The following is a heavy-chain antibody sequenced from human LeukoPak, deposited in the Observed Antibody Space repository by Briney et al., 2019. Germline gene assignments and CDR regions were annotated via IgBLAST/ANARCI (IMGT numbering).Heavy chain of an antibody. CDR1: GYTFTSYG. CDR2: ISAYNGNT. Sequence: ASAKVSCKASGYTFTSYGISWVRQAPGQGLEWMGWISAYNGNTNYAQKLQGRVTMTTDTSTSTAYMELRSLRSDDTAVYYCARDLVGIQLWDDAFDIWGQGTMVTVSS. J-gene: IGHJ3*02. D-gene: IGHD5-18*01. V-gene: IGHV1-18*01. CDR3: ARDLVGIQLWDDAFDI.